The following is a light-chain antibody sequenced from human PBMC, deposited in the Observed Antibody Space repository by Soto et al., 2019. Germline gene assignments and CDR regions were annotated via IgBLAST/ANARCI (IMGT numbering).Light chain of an antibody. Sequence: DIPMTQSPSTLSASVGDRVTITCRASQSIDTWVAWYQQKPGKAPKLLIYKASSLESGVPSRFSGSGSGTEFTLAISSLQPDDFAIYYCQQFITYPLTFGGGTKVEI. CDR2: KAS. V-gene: IGKV1-5*03. J-gene: IGKJ4*01. CDR1: QSIDTW. CDR3: QQFITYPLT.